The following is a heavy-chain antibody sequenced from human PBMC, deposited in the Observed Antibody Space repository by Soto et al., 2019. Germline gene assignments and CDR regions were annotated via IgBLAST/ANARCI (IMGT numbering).Heavy chain of an antibody. J-gene: IGHJ4*02. CDR2: VYSSGTT. D-gene: IGHD3-10*01. V-gene: IGHV4-4*07. Sequence: SETLSLTCSVSGGSINSYWWSWIRQPAGKGLEWIGRVYSSGTTDYNPSLNSRATLSVGTSKNQFSLKLSSVTAADTAVYYCARDIGSYAYGEGYWGQGIQVTVPQ. CDR3: ARDIGSYAYGEGY. CDR1: GGSINSYW.